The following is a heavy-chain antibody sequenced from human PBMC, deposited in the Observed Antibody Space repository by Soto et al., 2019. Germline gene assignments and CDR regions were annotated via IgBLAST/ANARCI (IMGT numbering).Heavy chain of an antibody. CDR2: ISGSGGST. D-gene: IGHD2-2*01. J-gene: IGHJ4*02. CDR1: GFTFSSYA. Sequence: GGSLRLSCAASGFTFSSYAMSWVRQAPGKGLEWVSAISGSGGSTYYADSVKGRFTISRDNSKNTLYLQMNSLRAEDTAVYYCAKDCIVVVPAAIPRHFDYWGQGTLVTVSS. V-gene: IGHV3-23*01. CDR3: AKDCIVVVPAAIPRHFDY.